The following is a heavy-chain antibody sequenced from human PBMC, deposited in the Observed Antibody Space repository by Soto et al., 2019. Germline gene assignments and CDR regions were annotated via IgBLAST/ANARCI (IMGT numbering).Heavy chain of an antibody. D-gene: IGHD2-2*01. CDR3: AKGADGCSSTSCFFDY. V-gene: IGHV3-30*18. Sequence: QVQLVESGGGVVQPGRSLRLSCAASGFTFSSYGMHWVRLAPGKGLEWVAVISYDGSNKYYADSVKGRFTISRDNSKNTLYLQMNSLRAEDTAVYYCAKGADGCSSTSCFFDYWGQGTLVTVSS. J-gene: IGHJ4*02. CDR2: ISYDGSNK. CDR1: GFTFSSYG.